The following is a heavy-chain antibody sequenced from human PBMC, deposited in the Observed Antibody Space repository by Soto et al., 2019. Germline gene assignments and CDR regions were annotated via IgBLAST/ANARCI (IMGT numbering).Heavy chain of an antibody. CDR1: GYTFSRYG. CDR3: AKNGQPPYDYDGMDV. D-gene: IGHD2-8*01. J-gene: IGHJ6*01. V-gene: IGHV1-18*01. Sequence: QGQLVQSGPEAKKPGASVKVSCKASGYTFSRYGISWVRQAPGQGLEWMGWISGYNGDTKYAQKVQGRVTMTIDTSTYTAYMELRSLTSDDSAIYYCAKNGQPPYDYDGMDVW. CDR2: ISGYNGDT.